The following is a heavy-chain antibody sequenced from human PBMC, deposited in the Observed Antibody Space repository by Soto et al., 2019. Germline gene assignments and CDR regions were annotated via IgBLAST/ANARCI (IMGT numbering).Heavy chain of an antibody. D-gene: IGHD6-19*01. Sequence: PGGSLRLSCAASGFTFSSYGMHWVRQAPGKGLEWVAVIWYDGSNKYYADSVKGRFTISRDNSKNTLYLQMNSLRAEDTAVYYCARDRREWLPRYYFDYWGQGTLVTVSS. V-gene: IGHV3-33*01. CDR1: GFTFSSYG. CDR2: IWYDGSNK. CDR3: ARDRREWLPRYYFDY. J-gene: IGHJ4*02.